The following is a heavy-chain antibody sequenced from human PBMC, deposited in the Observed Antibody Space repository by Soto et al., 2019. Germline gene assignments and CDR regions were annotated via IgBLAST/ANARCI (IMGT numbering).Heavy chain of an antibody. D-gene: IGHD6-19*01. CDR3: ARGIAVDMNWSDP. V-gene: IGHV4-38-2*01. CDR2: IYHSGST. Sequence: PSETLSLTCAVSCYSISSGYYWGWIRQPPGKGLEWIGSIYHSGSTYYNPSLKSRVTISVDTSKNQFSLKLSSVTAADTAVYYCARGIAVDMNWSDPWGQGTLVTISS. CDR1: CYSISSGYY. J-gene: IGHJ5*02.